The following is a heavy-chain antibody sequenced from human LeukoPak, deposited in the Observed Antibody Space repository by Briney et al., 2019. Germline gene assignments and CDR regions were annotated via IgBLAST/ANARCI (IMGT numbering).Heavy chain of an antibody. CDR2: IIPILGIA. CDR3: ARVESSTIPLYYYYGMDV. V-gene: IGHV1-69*04. CDR1: GGTFSSYA. J-gene: IGHJ6*02. D-gene: IGHD5/OR15-5a*01. Sequence: ASVKVSCKASGGTFSSYAISWVRQAPEQGLEWMGRIIPILGIANYAQKFQGRVTITADKSTSTAYMELSSLRSEDTAVYYCARVESSTIPLYYYYGMDVWGQGTTVTVSS.